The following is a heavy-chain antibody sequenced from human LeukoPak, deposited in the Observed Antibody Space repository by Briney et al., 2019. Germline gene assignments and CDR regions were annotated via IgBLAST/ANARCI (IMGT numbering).Heavy chain of an antibody. CDR1: GYTFTGYY. J-gene: IGHJ4*02. CDR3: ARDHAMRWLHGGFDY. V-gene: IGHV1-2*04. Sequence: ASVKVSCKASGYTFTGYYMHWVRQAPGQGLEWMGWINPNSGGTNYAQKFQGWVTMTRDTSISTAYMELSRLRSDDTAVYYCARDHAMRWLHGGFDYWGQGTLVTVSS. CDR2: INPNSGGT. D-gene: IGHD5-24*01.